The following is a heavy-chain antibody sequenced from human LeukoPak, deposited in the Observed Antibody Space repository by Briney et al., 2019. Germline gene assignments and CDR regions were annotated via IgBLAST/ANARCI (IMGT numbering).Heavy chain of an antibody. V-gene: IGHV1-46*01. CDR2: INPSGGST. CDR3: ARGGGSYFWYFDL. CDR1: GYTFTSYY. D-gene: IGHD1-26*01. J-gene: IGHJ2*01. Sequence: GASVKVSCKASGYTFTSYYMHWVRQTPGQGLEWMGIINPSGGSTSYAQKFQGRVTMARDMSTSTVYMELSSLRSEDTAVYYCARGGGSYFWYFDLWGRGTLVTVSS.